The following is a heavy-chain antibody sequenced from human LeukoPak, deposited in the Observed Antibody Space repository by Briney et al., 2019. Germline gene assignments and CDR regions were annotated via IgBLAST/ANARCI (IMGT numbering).Heavy chain of an antibody. CDR3: ARRQYYYGSGKYGNWFDP. J-gene: IGHJ5*02. Sequence: SQTLSLTCTVSGGSISSGSYYWSWIRQPAGRGLEWIGRIYPSGSTNYNLSLKSRVTISVDTSKNQFSLKLSSVTAADTAVYYCARRQYYYGSGKYGNWFDPWGQGTLVTVSS. CDR2: IYPSGST. D-gene: IGHD3-10*01. V-gene: IGHV4-61*02. CDR1: GGSISSGSYY.